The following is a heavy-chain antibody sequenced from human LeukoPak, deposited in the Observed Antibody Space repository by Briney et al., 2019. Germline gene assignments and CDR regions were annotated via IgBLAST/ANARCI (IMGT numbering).Heavy chain of an antibody. V-gene: IGHV3-11*01. CDR3: ARLRSGSYYNARYFDY. CDR2: ISSSGSTI. CDR1: GFTFSDYY. D-gene: IGHD3-10*01. J-gene: IGHJ4*02. Sequence: GGSLRLSCAASGFTFSDYYMSWIRQAPGKGLEWVSYISSSGSTIYYADSVKGRFTISRDNAKNSLYLQMNSLRAEDTAVYYCARLRSGSYYNARYFDYWGQGTLVTVSS.